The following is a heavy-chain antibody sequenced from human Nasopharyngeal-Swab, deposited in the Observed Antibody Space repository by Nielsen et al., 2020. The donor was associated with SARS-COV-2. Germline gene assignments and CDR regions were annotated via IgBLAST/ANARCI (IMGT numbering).Heavy chain of an antibody. Sequence: WIRQPPGKGLEWIGEINHSGSTNYNPSLKSRVTISVDTSKNQFSLKLSSVTAADTAVYYCARAIFGVVIIFNYYYMDVWGKGTTVTVSS. J-gene: IGHJ6*03. CDR2: INHSGST. V-gene: IGHV4-34*01. CDR3: ARAIFGVVIIFNYYYMDV. D-gene: IGHD3-3*01.